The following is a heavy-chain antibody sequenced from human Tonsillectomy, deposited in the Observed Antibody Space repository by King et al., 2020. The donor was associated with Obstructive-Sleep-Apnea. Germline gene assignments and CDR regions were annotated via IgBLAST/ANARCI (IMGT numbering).Heavy chain of an antibody. V-gene: IGHV3-23*04. J-gene: IGHJ4*02. CDR2: ISGSGGST. CDR1: GFTFSSYA. Sequence: VQLVESGGGLVQPGGSLGLSCAASGFTFSSYAMSWVRQATGKGLEWVSAISGSGGSTYYADSVKGRFTISRDNSKNTLYLQMNSLRAEDTAVYYCAKDSAYCGGDCYSRFDYWGQGTLVTVSS. CDR3: AKDSAYCGGDCYSRFDY. D-gene: IGHD2-21*02.